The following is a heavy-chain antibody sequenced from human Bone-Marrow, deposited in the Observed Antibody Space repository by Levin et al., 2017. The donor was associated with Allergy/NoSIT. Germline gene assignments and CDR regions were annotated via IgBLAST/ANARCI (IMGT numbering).Heavy chain of an antibody. CDR3: ARPYGDYSAFDI. J-gene: IGHJ3*02. Sequence: GGSLRLSCVASGYPFTTYAVHWIRQAPGGGLEWVAFISSDGDNKDYTDSVKGRFTISRDNSRNTVYLQMSGLRPEDTAVYYCARPYGDYSAFDIWGQGTSVTISS. V-gene: IGHV3-30-3*01. CDR2: ISSDGDNK. CDR1: GYPFTTYA. D-gene: IGHD4-17*01.